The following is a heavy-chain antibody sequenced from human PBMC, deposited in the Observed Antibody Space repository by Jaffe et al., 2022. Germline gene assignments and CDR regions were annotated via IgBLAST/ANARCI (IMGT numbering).Heavy chain of an antibody. CDR2: IYYSGST. CDR3: ARSPRDYGDYGLDY. D-gene: IGHD4-17*01. CDR1: GGSISSYY. V-gene: IGHV4-59*01. J-gene: IGHJ4*02. Sequence: QVQLQESGPGLVKPSETLSLTCTVSGGSISSYYWSWIRQPPGKGLEWIGYIYYSGSTNYNPSLKSRVTISVDTSKNQFSLKLSSVTAADTAVYYCARSPRDYGDYGLDYWGQGTLVTVSS.